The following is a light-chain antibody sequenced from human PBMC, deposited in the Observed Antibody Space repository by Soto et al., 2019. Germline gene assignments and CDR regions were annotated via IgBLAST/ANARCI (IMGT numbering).Light chain of an antibody. V-gene: IGKV3-20*01. CDR1: QSVRSSY. CDR2: GAS. CDR3: QQYGSSQWT. Sequence: EIVLTQSPDTLSLSSGERATLSCRASQSVRSSYFAWYQQKPGQAPRLLIYGASSRATGIPDRFSGSGSGTDFTLTISRLEPEDFAVYYCQQYGSSQWTFGQGTKVEIK. J-gene: IGKJ1*01.